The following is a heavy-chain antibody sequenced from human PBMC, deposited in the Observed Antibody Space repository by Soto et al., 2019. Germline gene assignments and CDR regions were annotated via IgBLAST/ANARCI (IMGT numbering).Heavy chain of an antibody. J-gene: IGHJ4*02. Sequence: PSETLSLTCTISGGSISSNYCNWIRQSAGRGLEWIGRIYTSGGTNYNPSLKSRVTMSVDTSKKQFSLNLSSVTAADTAVYYCARGYFYGDTFDYRGQGTLVTVSS. V-gene: IGHV4-4*07. D-gene: IGHD5-18*01. CDR2: IYTSGGT. CDR3: ARGYFYGDTFDY. CDR1: GGSISSNY.